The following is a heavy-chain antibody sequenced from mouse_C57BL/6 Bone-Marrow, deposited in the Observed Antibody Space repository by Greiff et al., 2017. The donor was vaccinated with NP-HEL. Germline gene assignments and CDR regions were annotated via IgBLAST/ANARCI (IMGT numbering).Heavy chain of an antibody. CDR1: GYTFTSYW. CDR3: ARALLSRCAY. Sequence: QVQLQQPGAELVKPGASVKLSCKASGYTFTSYWMHWVKQRPGQGLEWIGMIHPNSGSTNYNEKFKSKATLTVDKSSSTAYMQLSSLTSEDSAVYYCARALLSRCAYWGQGTLVTVSA. CDR2: IHPNSGST. D-gene: IGHD1-1*01. V-gene: IGHV1-64*01. J-gene: IGHJ3*01.